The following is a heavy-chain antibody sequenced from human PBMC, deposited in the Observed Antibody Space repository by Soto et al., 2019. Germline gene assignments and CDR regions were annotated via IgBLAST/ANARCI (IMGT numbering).Heavy chain of an antibody. D-gene: IGHD3-3*01. CDR1: GYSFTSYW. V-gene: IGHV5-51*01. CDR2: IYPGDSDT. Sequence: PGESLKISCKGSGYSFTSYWIGWVRQMPGKGLEWMGIIYPGDSDTRYSPSFQGQVTISADKSISTAYLQWSSLKASDTAMYYCARSADLTYYDFWSGPENYYYGMDVWGQGTTVTVS. CDR3: ARSADLTYYDFWSGPENYYYGMDV. J-gene: IGHJ6*02.